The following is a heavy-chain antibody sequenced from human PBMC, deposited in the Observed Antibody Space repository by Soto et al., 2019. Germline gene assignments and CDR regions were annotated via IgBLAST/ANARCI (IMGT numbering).Heavy chain of an antibody. CDR3: ARGRGRIAARPRIDY. CDR2: INHSGST. V-gene: IGHV4-34*01. D-gene: IGHD6-6*01. Sequence: SLTCAVYGGSFSGYYWSWIRQPPGKGLEWIGEINHSGSTNYNPSLKSRVTISVDTSKNQFSLKLSSVTAADTAVYYCARGRGRIAARPRIDYCGQGTLVTVSS. J-gene: IGHJ4*02. CDR1: GGSFSGYY.